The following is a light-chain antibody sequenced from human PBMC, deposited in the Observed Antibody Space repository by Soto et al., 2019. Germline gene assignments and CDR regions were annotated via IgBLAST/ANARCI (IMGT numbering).Light chain of an antibody. CDR3: AAWDDSLSGRGV. J-gene: IGLJ1*01. V-gene: IGLV1-47*01. CDR2: RNN. Sequence: VLTQPPSASGTPGQRVTISCSGSSSNIGSNYVYWYQQLPGTAPKLLIYRNNQRPSGVPDRFSGSKSGTSASLAISGLRSEDEADYYCAAWDDSLSGRGVFGTGTKLTVL. CDR1: SSNIGSNY.